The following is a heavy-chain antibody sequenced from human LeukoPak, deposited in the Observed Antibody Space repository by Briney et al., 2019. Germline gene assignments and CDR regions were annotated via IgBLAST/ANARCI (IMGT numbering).Heavy chain of an antibody. CDR2: IYYSGST. V-gene: IGHV4-34*01. D-gene: IGHD1/OR15-1a*01. CDR3: ARGPNWNKYYYYYMDV. Sequence: SETLSLTCAVYGGSFSDYSWTWIRQPPGKGLEWIGSIYYSGSTYYNPSLKSRVTISVDTSKNQFSLKLSSVTAADTAVYYCARGPNWNKYYYYYMDVWGKGTTVTVSS. J-gene: IGHJ6*03. CDR1: GGSFSDYS.